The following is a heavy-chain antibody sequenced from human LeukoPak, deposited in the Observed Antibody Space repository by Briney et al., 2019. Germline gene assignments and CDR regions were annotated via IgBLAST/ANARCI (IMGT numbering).Heavy chain of an antibody. D-gene: IGHD3-3*01. Sequence: ASVKVSCKASGYTFTGYYMHWVRQAPGQGLEWMGWINPNSGGTNYAQKFQGRVTMTRDTSISTAYMELSRLRSDDTAVYYCARDRYSDYDFWSGYYFDYWAREPWSPSPQ. CDR2: INPNSGGT. J-gene: IGHJ4*02. CDR3: ARDRYSDYDFWSGYYFDY. CDR1: GYTFTGYY. V-gene: IGHV1-2*02.